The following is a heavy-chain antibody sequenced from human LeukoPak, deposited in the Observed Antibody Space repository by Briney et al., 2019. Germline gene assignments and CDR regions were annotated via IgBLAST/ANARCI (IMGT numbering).Heavy chain of an antibody. J-gene: IGHJ4*02. D-gene: IGHD3-10*01. Sequence: PGGSLRLSCAASGFTFSSHGMHWVRQAPGKGLEWVAVIWCDGSNKYYADSVKGRFTISRDNSKNTLYLQMNSLRGEDTAVYYCVRWADYKKPDCWGQGTLVTVSS. CDR1: GFTFSSHG. V-gene: IGHV3-33*01. CDR2: IWCDGSNK. CDR3: VRWADYKKPDC.